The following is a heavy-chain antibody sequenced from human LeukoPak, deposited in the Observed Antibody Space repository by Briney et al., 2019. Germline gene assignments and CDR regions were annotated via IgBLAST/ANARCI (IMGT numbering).Heavy chain of an antibody. J-gene: IGHJ6*02. V-gene: IGHV1-8*01. CDR2: MNPNSGNR. Sequence: ASVKVSCKASGYTFTSYDINWVRQATGQGLEWMGWMNPNSGNRGSARNFQGRVTLTRNTSISTAYMELSSLRSEDTAVYYCARRRLAGSTPPHYYYILDVWGQGTTVTVSS. CDR1: GYTFTSYD. CDR3: ARRRLAGSTPPHYYYILDV. D-gene: IGHD3-3*02.